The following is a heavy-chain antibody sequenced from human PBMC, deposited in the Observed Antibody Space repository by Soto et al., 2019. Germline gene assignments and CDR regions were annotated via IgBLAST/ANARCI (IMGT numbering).Heavy chain of an antibody. CDR1: GYTFTSYE. Sequence: QVQLVQSGAEVKKPGASVKVSCKASGYTFTSYEINWVRQATGQGLEWMGWMNPNSGDTSYAQKFQGRVTMTRNTSISTAYMELSSLRSEDTAVYYCARGELLWFGELLRWGQGTLVTVSS. D-gene: IGHD3-10*01. V-gene: IGHV1-8*01. CDR3: ARGELLWFGELLR. CDR2: MNPNSGDT. J-gene: IGHJ4*02.